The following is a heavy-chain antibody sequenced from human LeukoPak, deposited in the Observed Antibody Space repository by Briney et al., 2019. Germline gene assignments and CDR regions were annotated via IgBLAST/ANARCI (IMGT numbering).Heavy chain of an antibody. Sequence: SVKVSCKASGGTFSSYAISWVRQAPGQGLEWMGGIIPIFGTANYAQKFQGRVTITTDESTSTAYMELSSLRSEDTAVYYCTRGRDGYNIPLFDYWGQGTLVTVSS. CDR2: IIPIFGTA. J-gene: IGHJ4*02. D-gene: IGHD5-24*01. V-gene: IGHV1-69*05. CDR1: GGTFSSYA. CDR3: TRGRDGYNIPLFDY.